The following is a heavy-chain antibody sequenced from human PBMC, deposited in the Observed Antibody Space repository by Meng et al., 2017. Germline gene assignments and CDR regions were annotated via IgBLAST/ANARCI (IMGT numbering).Heavy chain of an antibody. D-gene: IGHD5-18*01. J-gene: IGHJ6*02. CDR2: IIPIFGTA. CDR3: ARDSWRGYSYGYWVDYYYGMDV. CDR1: GGTFSSYA. V-gene: IGHV1-69*05. Sequence: SVKVSCKASGGTFSSYAISWVRQAPGQGLEWRGGIIPIFGTANYAQKFQGRVTITTDESTSTAYMELSSLRSEDTAVYYCARDSWRGYSYGYWVDYYYGMDVWGQGTTVTVSS.